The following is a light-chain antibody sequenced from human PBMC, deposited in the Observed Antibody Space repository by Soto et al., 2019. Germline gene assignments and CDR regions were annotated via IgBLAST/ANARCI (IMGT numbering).Light chain of an antibody. Sequence: DIQMTQSPSTLSASVGDRVTITCRATQSISEWLAWYQQKPGKAPKLLIYKASSVESGVPSRFSGSGSGTEFNLTLSSLQPYDFATYYCQEYNTYWTFGQGTKVEIK. CDR1: QSISEW. J-gene: IGKJ1*01. CDR2: KAS. V-gene: IGKV1-5*03. CDR3: QEYNTYWT.